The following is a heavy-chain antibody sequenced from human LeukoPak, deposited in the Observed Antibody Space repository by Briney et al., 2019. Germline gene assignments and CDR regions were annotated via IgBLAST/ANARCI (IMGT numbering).Heavy chain of an antibody. D-gene: IGHD5-12*01. CDR3: AKDLRGRDGYNPVYFDY. CDR1: GFTFDDYA. Sequence: PGGSLRLSCAASGFTFDDYAMHWVRQAPGKGLEWVSGISWNSGSIGYADSAKGRFTISRDNAKNSLYLQMNSLRAEDTALYYCAKDLRGRDGYNPVYFDYWGQGTLVTVSS. CDR2: ISWNSGSI. V-gene: IGHV3-9*01. J-gene: IGHJ4*02.